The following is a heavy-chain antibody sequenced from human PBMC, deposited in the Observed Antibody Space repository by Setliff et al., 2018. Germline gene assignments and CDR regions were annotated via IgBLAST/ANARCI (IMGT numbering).Heavy chain of an antibody. J-gene: IGHJ6*03. CDR1: GASISSYY. CDR2: IYTSGRT. CDR3: ARMSGFQYIDV. D-gene: IGHD3-3*01. V-gene: IGHV4-4*07. Sequence: ETLSLTCTVSGASISSYYWSWIRQPAGKGLEWIGRIYTSGRTNYNPSLKSRATSSIDASKRQFSLKLMSVTAADTAVYYCARMSGFQYIDVWDKGTTVTVSS.